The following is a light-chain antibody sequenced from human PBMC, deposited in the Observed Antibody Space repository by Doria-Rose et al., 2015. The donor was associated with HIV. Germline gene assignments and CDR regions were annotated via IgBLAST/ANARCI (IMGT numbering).Light chain of an antibody. J-gene: IGKJ2*01. CDR2: AAS. CDR3: QQYYSTPQT. Sequence: PSSLSASVGDRVTITCRASQGIRNSLAWYQQKPGKAPKLLVYAASTLESGVPSRLSGSGSGTDYTLTINSLQPEDFATYYCQQYYSTPQTFGQGTKLEIK. V-gene: IGKV1-NL1*01. CDR1: QGIRNS.